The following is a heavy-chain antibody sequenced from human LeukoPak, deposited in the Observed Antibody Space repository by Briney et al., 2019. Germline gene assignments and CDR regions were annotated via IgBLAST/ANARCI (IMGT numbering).Heavy chain of an antibody. CDR1: GDSISNAY. D-gene: IGHD6-6*01. V-gene: IGHV4-59*12. J-gene: IGHJ6*03. CDR2: IYYSGII. Sequence: SETLSLTCTVSGDSISNAYWSWIRQPPGKALEWIGYIYYSGIIKYNPSLKSRATISVDTSQNQFSLKLSSVTAADTAVYYCASYSSSEGYYYMDVWGKGTTVTVSS. CDR3: ASYSSSEGYYYMDV.